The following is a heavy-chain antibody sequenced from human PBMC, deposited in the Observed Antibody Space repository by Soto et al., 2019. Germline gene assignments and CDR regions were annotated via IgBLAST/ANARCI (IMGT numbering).Heavy chain of an antibody. Sequence: ESGGGVVQPGRSLRLSCAASGFTFSSYGMHWVRQAPGKGLEWVAVIWYDGSNKYYADSVKGRFTISRDNSKNTLYLQMNSLRAEDTPVYYCATGGLTRVSLFDPWGQGTLVTVSS. CDR3: ATGGLTRVSLFDP. V-gene: IGHV3-33*01. CDR1: GFTFSSYG. CDR2: IWYDGSNK. D-gene: IGHD4-17*01. J-gene: IGHJ5*02.